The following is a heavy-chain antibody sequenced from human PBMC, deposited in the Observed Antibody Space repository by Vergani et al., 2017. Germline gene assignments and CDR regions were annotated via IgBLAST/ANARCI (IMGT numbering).Heavy chain of an antibody. CDR3: ARASIAAAGWDFDY. Sequence: QLQLQESGPGLVKPSETLSLTCTVSGGSISSSSFYWGWIRQPPGKGLEWIGSIYYSGSTYYNPSLKSRVTISVDTSKNQFSLKLSSVTAADTAVYYCARASIAAAGWDFDYWGQGTLVTVSS. CDR2: IYYSGST. J-gene: IGHJ4*02. D-gene: IGHD6-13*01. CDR1: GGSISSSSFY. V-gene: IGHV4-39*01.